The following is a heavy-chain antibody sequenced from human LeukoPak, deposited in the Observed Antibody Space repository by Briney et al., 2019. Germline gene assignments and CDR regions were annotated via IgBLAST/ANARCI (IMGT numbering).Heavy chain of an antibody. D-gene: IGHD3-16*02. CDR3: AKGFTFGGVIATDDAFDI. J-gene: IGHJ3*02. Sequence: GGSLRLSCAASGFTFSGSAMHWVRQASGKGLEWVGRIRSKANSYATAYAASVKGRFTISRDDSKNTAYLQMNSLRAEDTAVYYCAKGFTFGGVIATDDAFDIWGQGTMVTVSS. CDR2: IRSKANSYAT. V-gene: IGHV3-73*01. CDR1: GFTFSGSA.